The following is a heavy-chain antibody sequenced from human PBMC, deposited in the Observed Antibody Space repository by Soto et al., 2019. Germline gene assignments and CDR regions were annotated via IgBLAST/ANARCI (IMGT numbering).Heavy chain of an antibody. D-gene: IGHD4-17*01. CDR1: GGSISSYY. CDR3: ARIGMTTALV. Sequence: SETLSLTCTVSGGSISSYYWSWIRQPPGKGLEWIGYIYYSGSTYYNPPLRSRVTISIDTSKNHFFLNLSSVTAADTAVYFCARIGMTTALVWGQGTLVTVSS. J-gene: IGHJ4*02. V-gene: IGHV4-59*08. CDR2: IYYSGST.